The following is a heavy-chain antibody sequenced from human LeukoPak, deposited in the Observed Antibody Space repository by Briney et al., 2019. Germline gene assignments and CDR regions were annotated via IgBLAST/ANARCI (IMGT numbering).Heavy chain of an antibody. CDR2: ISGDGGST. V-gene: IGHV3-43*02. CDR3: AKDLGDPRYYLDSSGSLDY. J-gene: IGHJ4*02. CDR1: GFTFNNYA. D-gene: IGHD3-22*01. Sequence: GGSLRLSCEASGFTFNNYAMHWVRQPPGQGLEWVSLISGDGGSTYYADYVKGRFTISRDNSKNSLYLEMNSLRTEDTALYYCAKDLGDPRYYLDSSGSLDYWAQGTLVTVSS.